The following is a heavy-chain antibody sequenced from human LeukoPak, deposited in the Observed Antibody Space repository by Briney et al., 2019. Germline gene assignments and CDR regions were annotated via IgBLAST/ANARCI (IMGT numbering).Heavy chain of an antibody. CDR1: GGSISSNAYY. Sequence: SETLSLTCTVSGGSISSNAYYWGWLRQPPGKDLEWLETISYTGSTYYNPSLKGRVTISVDTSKNQFSLKLSSVTAADTAVYYCATMGGGSGGPFDYWGQGTLVTISS. D-gene: IGHD2-15*01. CDR3: ATMGGGSGGPFDY. V-gene: IGHV4-39*01. CDR2: ISYTGST. J-gene: IGHJ4*02.